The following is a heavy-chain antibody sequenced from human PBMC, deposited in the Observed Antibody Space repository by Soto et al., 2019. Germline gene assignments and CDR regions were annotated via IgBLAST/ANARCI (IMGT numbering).Heavy chain of an antibody. V-gene: IGHV1-18*01. D-gene: IGHD3-10*01. CDR3: ARDKGDGSGSYYGY. Sequence: GASVKVSCKASGYTFTSYGISWVRQAPGQGLEWMGWISVYNGITNYAQKLQGRVTMTTDTSTSTAYMELRSLRSDDTAVYYCARDKGDGSGSYYGYWGQGTLVTVSS. CDR2: ISVYNGIT. CDR1: GYTFTSYG. J-gene: IGHJ4*02.